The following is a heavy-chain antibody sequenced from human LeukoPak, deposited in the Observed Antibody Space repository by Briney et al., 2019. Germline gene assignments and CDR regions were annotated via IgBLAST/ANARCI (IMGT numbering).Heavy chain of an antibody. CDR1: GGTFSSYA. J-gene: IGHJ4*02. CDR2: IIPIFGTA. D-gene: IGHD2-2*01. CDR3: ARDPYCSSTSCYGPFDY. V-gene: IGHV1-69*13. Sequence: GASVKVSCKASGGTFSSYAISWVRQAPGQGLEWMGGIIPIFGTANYAQKFQGRVTITADESTSTAYMELSSLRSEDTAVYYCARDPYCSSTSCYGPFDYWGQGTLVTVSS.